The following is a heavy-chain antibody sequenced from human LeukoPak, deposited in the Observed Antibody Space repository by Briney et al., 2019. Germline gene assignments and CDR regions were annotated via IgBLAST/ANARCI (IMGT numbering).Heavy chain of an antibody. J-gene: IGHJ4*02. CDR2: ISGSGDNT. CDR3: AKGPQNYYYDSSGLSGY. D-gene: IGHD3-22*01. CDR1: GFTFSNYA. Sequence: GGSLRLSCAASGFTFSNYAMTWVRQAPGKGLEWVSAISGSGDNTYHADSVKGRFTISRDNSKTTLYLQMNSLRAEDTAVYYCAKGPQNYYYDSSGLSGYWGQGTLVTVSS. V-gene: IGHV3-23*01.